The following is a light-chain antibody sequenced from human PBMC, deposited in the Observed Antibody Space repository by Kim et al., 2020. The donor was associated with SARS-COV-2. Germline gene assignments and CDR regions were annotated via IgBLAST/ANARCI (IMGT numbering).Light chain of an antibody. Sequence: KTVTTSCTGSDRSIASNYVQWFQQRPGSAPTTVLYEDYQRPSGVPDRFSGSIDSSSNSASLTISGLKTEDEADYYCQSYDSNNHVVFGGGTQLTVL. V-gene: IGLV6-57*02. CDR1: DRSIASNY. J-gene: IGLJ2*01. CDR3: QSYDSNNHVV. CDR2: EDY.